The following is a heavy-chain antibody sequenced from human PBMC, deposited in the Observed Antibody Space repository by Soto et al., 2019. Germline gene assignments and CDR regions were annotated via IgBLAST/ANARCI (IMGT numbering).Heavy chain of an antibody. Sequence: PSDTLSLTCTVSGGSVSSGSYYWSWIRQPPGKGLEWIGYIYYSGSTNYNPSLKSRVTISVDTSKNQCSLKLSSVTAADTAVYYCPGDGFGLDTPLYYYGKDVWGQGTTVSVSS. D-gene: IGHD5-18*01. V-gene: IGHV4-61*01. CDR2: IYYSGST. J-gene: IGHJ6*02. CDR1: GGSVSSGSYY. CDR3: PGDGFGLDTPLYYYGKDV.